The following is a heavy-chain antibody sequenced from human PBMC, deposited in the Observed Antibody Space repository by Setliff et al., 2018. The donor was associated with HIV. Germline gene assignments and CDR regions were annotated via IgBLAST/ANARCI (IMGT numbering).Heavy chain of an antibody. CDR3: TRDRGRPDSFDI. CDR1: GGSISSTTY. V-gene: IGHV4-39*07. D-gene: IGHD1-26*01. CDR2: INFSGDT. J-gene: IGHJ3*02. Sequence: ASETLSLTCTVSGGSISSTTYWGWIRQSPGAGLEWIGNINFSGDTYNNPSLKGRVTISLDSSKNQFSLNLTSVTAADTALYFCTRDRGRPDSFDIWGQGTMVTVSS.